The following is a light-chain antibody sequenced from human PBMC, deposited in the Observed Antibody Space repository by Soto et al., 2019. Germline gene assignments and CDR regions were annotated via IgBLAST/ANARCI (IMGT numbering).Light chain of an antibody. CDR1: KNDIGVYDY. CDR3: CSYADGSIYF. J-gene: IGLJ1*01. V-gene: IGLV2-14*03. CDR2: YVD. Sequence: QSVLTQPPSASGSPGQSVTISCTGTKNDIGVYDYVSWYLQYPDKAPQLLIYYVDHRPSGVSSRFSGSKSGNTASLTISGLQAEDEGDYYCCSYADGSIYFFGTGTKVTVL.